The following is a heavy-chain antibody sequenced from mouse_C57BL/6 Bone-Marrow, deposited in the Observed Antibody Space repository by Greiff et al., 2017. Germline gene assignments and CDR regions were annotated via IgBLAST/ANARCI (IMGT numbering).Heavy chain of an antibody. CDR3: ARIGAGDY. CDR1: GYSFTSYY. Sequence: VQLQQSGPELVKPGASVKISCKASGYSFTSYYIHWVKQRPGKGLAWIGWIFPGSGNTKYNAKFKGKATLTADTSSSTASMQLSSLTSEDTAVYYCARIGAGDYWGQGTTLTVSS. V-gene: IGHV1-66*01. D-gene: IGHD3-3*01. CDR2: IFPGSGNT. J-gene: IGHJ2*01.